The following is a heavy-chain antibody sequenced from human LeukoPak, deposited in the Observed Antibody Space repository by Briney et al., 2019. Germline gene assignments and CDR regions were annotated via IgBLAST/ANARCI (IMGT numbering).Heavy chain of an antibody. J-gene: IGHJ2*01. D-gene: IGHD5-24*01. CDR2: IYYSGST. Sequence: PSQTLSLTCTVSGGSISSGGYYWSWIRQHPGKGLEWIGYIYYSGSTYYNPSLKSRVTISVDTSKNQFSLRLSSVTAADTAVYFCARQKSQFLLPSADWYFDLWGRGTLVTVSS. CDR3: ARQKSQFLLPSADWYFDL. CDR1: GGSISSGGYY. V-gene: IGHV4-31*03.